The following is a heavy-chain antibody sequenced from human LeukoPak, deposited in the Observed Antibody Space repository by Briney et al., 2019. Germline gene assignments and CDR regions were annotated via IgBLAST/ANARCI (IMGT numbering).Heavy chain of an antibody. CDR2: INPNSGGT. CDR1: GYTFTGYY. J-gene: IGHJ4*02. CDR3: ARGPYDSSGYPHY. V-gene: IGHV1-2*02. D-gene: IGHD3-22*01. Sequence: ASVKVSCKASGYTFTGYYMHWMRQAPGQGLEWMGWINPNSGGTNYAQKFQGRVTMTRDTSISTAYMELSRLRSDDTAVYYCARGPYDSSGYPHYWGQGTLVTVSS.